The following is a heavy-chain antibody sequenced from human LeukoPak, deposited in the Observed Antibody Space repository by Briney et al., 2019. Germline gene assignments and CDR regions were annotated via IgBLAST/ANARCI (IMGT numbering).Heavy chain of an antibody. D-gene: IGHD6-13*01. J-gene: IGHJ4*02. V-gene: IGHV4-39*07. CDR1: GGSISSSSYY. Sequence: SETLSLTCTVSGGSISSSSYYWGWIRQPPGKGLEWIGSIYYSGSTYYNPSLKSRVTISVDTSKNQFSLKLSSVTAADTAVYYCAREGGSSWSIDYWGQGTLVTVSS. CDR2: IYYSGST. CDR3: AREGGSSWSIDY.